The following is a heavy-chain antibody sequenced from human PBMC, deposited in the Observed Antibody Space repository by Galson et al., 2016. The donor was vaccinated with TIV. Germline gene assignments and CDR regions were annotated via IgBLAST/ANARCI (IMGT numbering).Heavy chain of an antibody. CDR2: INPIFGTA. J-gene: IGHJ4*02. CDR3: ARGRGYYFGSGSSYFDY. CDR1: GGTFSNFV. D-gene: IGHD3-10*01. V-gene: IGHV1-69*06. Sequence: SVKVSCMASGGTFSNFVISWVRQAPGQGLEWMGSINPIFGTANYAQKFQGRVTITAETSTSTIYMELSSLRSEDTAVYYCARGRGYYFGSGSSYFDYWGQGSLVTVSS.